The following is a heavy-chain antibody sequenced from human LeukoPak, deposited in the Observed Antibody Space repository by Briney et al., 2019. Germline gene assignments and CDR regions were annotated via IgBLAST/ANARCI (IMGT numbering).Heavy chain of an antibody. CDR1: GFTFSSYA. CDR2: ISYDGSNK. V-gene: IGHV3-30*04. Sequence: PGGSLRLSCAASGFTFSSYAMYWVRQAPGKGLEWVAVISYDGSNKYYADSVKGRFTISRDNSKNTLYLQMNSLRAEDTAVYYCARDLGGSSWYYYYGMDVWGKGTTVTVSS. CDR3: ARDLGGSSWYYYYGMDV. D-gene: IGHD6-13*01. J-gene: IGHJ6*04.